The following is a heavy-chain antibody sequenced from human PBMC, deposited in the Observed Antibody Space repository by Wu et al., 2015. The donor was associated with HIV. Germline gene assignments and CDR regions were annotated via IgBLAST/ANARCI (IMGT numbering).Heavy chain of an antibody. V-gene: IGHV1-69-2*01. CDR3: ATSLEVSGFDY. J-gene: IGHJ4*02. CDR2: VDPENGQT. D-gene: IGHD3-16*01. Sequence: VQLVQSGAEVKKPGASLRVSCKASGYYFSSYDINWVRQASGQGLEWMGFVDPENGQTMYSEKFRRRVTITADRSTDTAYMELTRLTPEDTAIYYCATSLEVSGFDYWGQGSLVTVSS. CDR1: GYYFSSYD.